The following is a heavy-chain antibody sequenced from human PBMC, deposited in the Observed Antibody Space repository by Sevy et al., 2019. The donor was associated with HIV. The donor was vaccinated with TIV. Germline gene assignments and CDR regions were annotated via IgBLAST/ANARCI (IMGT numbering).Heavy chain of an antibody. J-gene: IGHJ6*02. Sequence: GGSLRLSCAAAGFTFSRYGMHWARQAPGKGLEWVAVISNDGSDKEYAESVKGRFTGSRDNSKDTVYLQMNSLRPDETGVYYCANSRGRYEGSSWLYYYYIMDVWGQGTTVTVSS. V-gene: IGHV3-30*18. CDR1: GFTFSRYG. CDR2: ISNDGSDK. D-gene: IGHD6-13*01. CDR3: ANSRGRYEGSSWLYYYYIMDV.